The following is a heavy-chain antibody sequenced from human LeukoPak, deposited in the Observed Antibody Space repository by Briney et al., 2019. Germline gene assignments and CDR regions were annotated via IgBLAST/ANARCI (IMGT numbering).Heavy chain of an antibody. CDR2: IYYRGTT. D-gene: IGHD3/OR15-3a*01. V-gene: IGHV4-59*11. Sequence: PLETLSLTCAVSRGTISSHYWSWIRQPPGKELEWIGHIYYRGTTTYNYSLKSRVTISVDTSKNQFSLEMTSATAADTAVYYCARDGRRASGLDAWGPGILVTVSS. J-gene: IGHJ4*02. CDR1: RGTISSHY. CDR3: ARDGRRASGLDA.